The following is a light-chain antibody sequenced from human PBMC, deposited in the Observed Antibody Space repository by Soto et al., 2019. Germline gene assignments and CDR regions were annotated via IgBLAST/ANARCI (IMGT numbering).Light chain of an antibody. V-gene: IGKV1-9*01. CDR1: QAVPNN. Sequence: DIHLTPSPSFLSASVGDRVTITCRPSQAVPNNMAWYQQKPGKPPKLLIYAESTLHSGVPSRFSGRKSWTQFTLTIDSLQPEDFAPYYCQQVKTYPRTFGGGTKVEIK. CDR3: QQVKTYPRT. J-gene: IGKJ4*01. CDR2: AES.